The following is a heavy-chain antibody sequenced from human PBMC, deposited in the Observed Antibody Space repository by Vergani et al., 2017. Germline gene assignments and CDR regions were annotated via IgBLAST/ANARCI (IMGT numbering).Heavy chain of an antibody. CDR3: AKHFRGWGIDY. D-gene: IGHD3-16*01. CDR2: IQFDGSNQ. V-gene: IGHV3-30*02. J-gene: IGHJ4*02. Sequence: QVQLVESGGGVVQRGGSLRLSCATSGITLSNYDMQWIRQGPGKGLELVAFIQFDGSNQYYADSVKGRLTLSRDFSKNRLYLQMNSLRTDDTATYYCAKHFRGWGIDYWGKGTQVMVSS. CDR1: GITLSNYD.